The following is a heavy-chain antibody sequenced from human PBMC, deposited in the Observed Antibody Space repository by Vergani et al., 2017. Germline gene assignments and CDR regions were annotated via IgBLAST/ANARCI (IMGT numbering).Heavy chain of an antibody. V-gene: IGHV3-73*02. CDR1: GFSFSGSA. CDR3: TTYCSGGSCLMEERV. Sequence: EVQLVESGGGLVQPGGSLKLSCAASGFSFSGSAMHWVRQASGKGLEWVGRIRSKRNTYATAYAASVKGRFTISRDESKNTAYLQMNSLKTEDTAVYYCTTYCSGGSCLMEERVWGQGTLVTVSS. CDR2: IRSKRNTYAT. J-gene: IGHJ4*02. D-gene: IGHD2-15*01.